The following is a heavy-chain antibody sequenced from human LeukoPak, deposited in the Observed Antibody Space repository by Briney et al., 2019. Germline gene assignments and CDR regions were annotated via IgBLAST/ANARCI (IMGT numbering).Heavy chain of an antibody. CDR2: ISYDGNSK. CDR3: AKDWGQDSEDYPYLVLDS. CDR1: GFIFTSYT. Sequence: QPGGSLRLSCAASGFIFTSYTLHWVRQAPGKGLEWVAFISYDGNSKYYADSVKGRFTISRDNSKNTLYLQMNSLRAEDTAVYYCAKDWGQDSEDYPYLVLDSWGQGTLVTVSS. V-gene: IGHV3-30-3*01. J-gene: IGHJ5*01. D-gene: IGHD1-26*01.